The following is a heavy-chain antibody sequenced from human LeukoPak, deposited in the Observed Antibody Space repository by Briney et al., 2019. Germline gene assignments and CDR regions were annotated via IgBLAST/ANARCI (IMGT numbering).Heavy chain of an antibody. D-gene: IGHD1-26*01. J-gene: IGHJ4*02. CDR2: ISSSSNTI. V-gene: IGHV3-48*01. CDR1: GFTFSSYN. CDR3: ATESGTYSGTCFDY. Sequence: GGSLRLSCAATGFTFSSYNMNWVRQAPGKGLEWVSYISSSSNTIYYADSVKGRFTISRDNAKNSLYLQMNSLRAEDTAVYYCATESGTYSGTCFDYWGQGNLVTVSS.